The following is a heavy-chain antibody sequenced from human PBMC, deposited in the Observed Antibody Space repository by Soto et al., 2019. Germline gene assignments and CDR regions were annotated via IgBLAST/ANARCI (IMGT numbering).Heavy chain of an antibody. V-gene: IGHV3-33*01. Sequence: QGQLVESGGGVVQPGRSLRLSCAASGFTFSSSGMHWVRQAPGKGLEWVAVIWFDGSKKYYAESVKGRFTISRDNSKNTVHLLMNSLRAEDTAVYYCARGGGLVNRPRHDYWGQGTLVTVSS. CDR1: GFTFSSSG. CDR2: IWFDGSKK. CDR3: ARGGGLVNRPRHDY. J-gene: IGHJ4*02. D-gene: IGHD3-16*02.